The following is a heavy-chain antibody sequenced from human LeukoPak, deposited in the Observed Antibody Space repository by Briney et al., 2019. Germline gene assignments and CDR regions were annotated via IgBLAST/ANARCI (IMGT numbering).Heavy chain of an antibody. J-gene: IGHJ4*02. CDR3: AKDRGLLGPFDY. CDR1: GFTLSSYN. D-gene: IGHD2-21*01. CDR2: ISYDGSNK. Sequence: GGSLRLSCAASGFTLSSYNMNWVRQAPGKGLEWVAVISYDGSNKYCADSVKGRFTISRDNSKNTLYLQMNSLRAEDTAVYYCAKDRGLLGPFDYWGQGTLVTVSS. V-gene: IGHV3-30*18.